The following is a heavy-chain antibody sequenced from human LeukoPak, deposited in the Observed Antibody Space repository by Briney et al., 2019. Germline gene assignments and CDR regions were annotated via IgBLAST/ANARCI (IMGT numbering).Heavy chain of an antibody. CDR3: ARESLPYYYASGNYYNSFDY. J-gene: IGHJ4*02. Sequence: ASVKVSCKSSGYILSSYYIHWVRQAPGQGLEWMGVINPSGGSTTYAQKFQGRVTMTRDTSTSTVYMDLSSLRSEDTAVYYCARESLPYYYASGNYYNSFDYWGQGTLITVSS. D-gene: IGHD3-10*01. CDR2: INPSGGST. CDR1: GYILSSYY. V-gene: IGHV1-46*01.